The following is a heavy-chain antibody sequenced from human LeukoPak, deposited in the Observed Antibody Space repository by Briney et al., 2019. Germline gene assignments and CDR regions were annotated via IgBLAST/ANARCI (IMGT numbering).Heavy chain of an antibody. V-gene: IGHV1-2*02. J-gene: IGHJ4*02. CDR1: GYTFTDYY. CDR3: AKGGGTIFGVVSI. CDR2: IHPNSGGT. Sequence: ASVKVSCTTSGYTFTDYYMHWVRQAPGQGLEWMGWIHPNSGGTHYAQKFQGRVTMTRDTSISTAYMELNRLKSDDTAMYYCAKGGGTIFGVVSIWGQGTLVTVSS. D-gene: IGHD3-3*01.